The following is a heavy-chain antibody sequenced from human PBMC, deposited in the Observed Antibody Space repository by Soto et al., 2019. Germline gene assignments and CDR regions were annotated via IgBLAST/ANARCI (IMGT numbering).Heavy chain of an antibody. CDR3: ARAIGEMATISAFDI. J-gene: IGHJ3*02. CDR2: ISYDGSNK. CDR1: GFTFSSYA. Sequence: QVQLVESGGGVVQPGRSLRLSCAASGFTFSSYAMHWVRQAPGKGLEWVAVISYDGSNKYYADSVKGRFTISRDNSKNTLYLQMNSLRAEDTAVYYCARAIGEMATISAFDIWGQGTMVTVSS. V-gene: IGHV3-30-3*01. D-gene: IGHD5-12*01.